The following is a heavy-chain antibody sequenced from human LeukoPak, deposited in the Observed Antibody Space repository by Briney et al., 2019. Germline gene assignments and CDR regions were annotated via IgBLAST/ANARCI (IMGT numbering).Heavy chain of an antibody. V-gene: IGHV3-33*06. Sequence: GGSLRLSCAASGFTFSSYGMHWVRQAPGKGLELVAVIWYDGSNKYYADSVKGRFTISRDNSKNTLYLQMNSLRAEDTAVYYCAKEGRGYSSSWGRIDYWGQGTLVTVSS. CDR2: IWYDGSNK. J-gene: IGHJ4*02. CDR1: GFTFSSYG. CDR3: AKEGRGYSSSWGRIDY. D-gene: IGHD6-13*01.